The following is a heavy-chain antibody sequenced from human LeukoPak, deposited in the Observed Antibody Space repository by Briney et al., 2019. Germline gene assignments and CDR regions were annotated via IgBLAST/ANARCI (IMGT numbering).Heavy chain of an antibody. D-gene: IGHD6-13*01. V-gene: IGHV4-39*01. CDR2: IYYRGNT. CDR3: ARRVYSSNSGFDY. CDR1: GGSISSSSYY. J-gene: IGHJ4*02. Sequence: TSETLSLTCTVSGGSISSSSYYWGWIRQPPGKGLEWIGTIYYRGNTYYNPSLKSRVTISVDTSKNQFSLKMSSVTAADTAVYYCARRVYSSNSGFDYWGQGTLVTVSS.